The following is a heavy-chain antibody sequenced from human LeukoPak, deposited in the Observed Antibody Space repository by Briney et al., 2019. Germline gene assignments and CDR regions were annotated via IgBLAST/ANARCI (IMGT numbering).Heavy chain of an antibody. V-gene: IGHV4-4*07. J-gene: IGHJ5*02. CDR2: IYTSGST. Sequence: PSETLSLTCTVSGGSISSYYWSWIRQPAGKGLEWIGRIYTSGSTNYNPSLKSRVTMSVDTSKNQFSLKLSSVTAADTAVYYCARHGHGVNYDFWSGYSSWFDPWGQGTLVTVSS. CDR3: ARHGHGVNYDFWSGYSSWFDP. D-gene: IGHD3-3*01. CDR1: GGSISSYY.